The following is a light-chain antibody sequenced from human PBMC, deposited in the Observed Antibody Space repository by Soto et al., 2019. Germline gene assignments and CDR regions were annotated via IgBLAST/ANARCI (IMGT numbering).Light chain of an antibody. Sequence: QSALTQPASVSGSPGQSITILCTGTSSDVGGYNYVSWYQQYPGKAPKLMIYEVSNRPSGVSNRFSGSKSGNTASLTISGLQAEDEADYYCSSYTSSSVWVFGGGTKLTVL. CDR1: SSDVGGYNY. J-gene: IGLJ3*02. CDR3: SSYTSSSVWV. CDR2: EVS. V-gene: IGLV2-14*01.